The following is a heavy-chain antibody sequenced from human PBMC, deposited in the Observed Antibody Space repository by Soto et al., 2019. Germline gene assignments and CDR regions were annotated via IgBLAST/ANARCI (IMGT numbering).Heavy chain of an antibody. Sequence: GGSLRLSCAASGFTFSNAWMNWVRQAPGKGLEWVGRIKSKTDGGTTDYAAPVKGRFTISRDDSKNTLYLQMNSLKTEDTAVYYCAKGEYFDYVLSFDSWGQGTLVTVSS. J-gene: IGHJ4*02. CDR1: GFTFSNAW. CDR3: AKGEYFDYVLSFDS. D-gene: IGHD3-9*01. CDR2: IKSKTDGGTT. V-gene: IGHV3-15*07.